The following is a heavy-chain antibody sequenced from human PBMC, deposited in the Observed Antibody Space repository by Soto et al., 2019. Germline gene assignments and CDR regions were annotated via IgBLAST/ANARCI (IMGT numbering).Heavy chain of an antibody. V-gene: IGHV4-30-2*01. D-gene: IGHD4-17*01. CDR1: GGSISSGGYS. CDR2: IYHSGST. CDR3: ARVPTVTNWFDP. J-gene: IGHJ5*02. Sequence: SETLSLTCAVSGGSISSGGYSWSWIRQPPGKGLEWIGYIYHSGSTYYNPSLKSRVTISVDRSKNQFSLKLSSVTAADTAVYYCARVPTVTNWFDPWGQGTLVTVSS.